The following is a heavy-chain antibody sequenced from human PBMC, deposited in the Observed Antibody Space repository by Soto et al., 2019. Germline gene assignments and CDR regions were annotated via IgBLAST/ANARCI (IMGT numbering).Heavy chain of an antibody. CDR2: IYYSEST. V-gene: IGHV4-59*08. CDR3: SRSEQWDGFDP. D-gene: IGHD2-8*01. Sequence: SETLSLTCTVSGGSLSSYYWSWIRQPPGKGLENLGYIYYSESTNYNPSFKSRVTISVDTSRNQFSLTLSSMTAADTAVYYWSRSEQWDGFDPWGQGTMGTVSS. CDR1: GGSLSSYY. J-gene: IGHJ3*01.